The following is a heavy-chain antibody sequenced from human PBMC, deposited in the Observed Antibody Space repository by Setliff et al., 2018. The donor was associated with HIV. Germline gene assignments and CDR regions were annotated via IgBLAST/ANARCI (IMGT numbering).Heavy chain of an antibody. D-gene: IGHD1-26*01. J-gene: IGHJ4*02. CDR2: ISGSAGST. CDR3: AKGMGATGCDY. CDR1: GFTFSSYA. Sequence: GGSLRLSCAASGFTFSSYAMSWVRQAPGKGLEWVSAISGSAGSTYYADSVKGRFTISRDNSKNTLYLQMNSLRADDTAVYYGAKGMGATGCDYWGQGTLVTVSS. V-gene: IGHV3-23*01.